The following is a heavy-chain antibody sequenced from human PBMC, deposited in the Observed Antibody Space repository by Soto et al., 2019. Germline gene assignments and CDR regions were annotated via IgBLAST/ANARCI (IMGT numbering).Heavy chain of an antibody. CDR3: ARRRSQGMIFDY. J-gene: IGHJ4*02. CDR1: GFTFSDYY. D-gene: IGHD3-10*01. Sequence: LRLSCAASGFTFSDYYMSWIRQAPGKGLEWVSYISSSSSYTNYADSVKGRFTISRDNAKNSLYLQMNSLRAEDTAVYYCARRRSQGMIFDYWGQGTLVTVSS. CDR2: ISSSSSYT. V-gene: IGHV3-11*06.